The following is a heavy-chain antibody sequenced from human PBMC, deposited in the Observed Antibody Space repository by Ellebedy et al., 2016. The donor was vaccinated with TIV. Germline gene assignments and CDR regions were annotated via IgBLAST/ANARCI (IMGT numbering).Heavy chain of an antibody. CDR2: IYYSGST. Sequence: SETLSLTCTVSGGSISSYYWSWIRQPPGKGLEWIGYIYYSGSTNYNPSLKSRVTISVDTSKNQFSLKLSSVTAADTAVYYCARSSPYSGYDNGYCGGDCYSVWFDPWGQGTLVTVSS. D-gene: IGHD2-21*02. J-gene: IGHJ5*02. CDR3: ARSSPYSGYDNGYCGGDCYSVWFDP. CDR1: GGSISSYY. V-gene: IGHV4-59*01.